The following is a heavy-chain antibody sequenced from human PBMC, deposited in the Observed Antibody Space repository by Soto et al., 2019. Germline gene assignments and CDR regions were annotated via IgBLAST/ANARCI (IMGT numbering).Heavy chain of an antibody. CDR2: IWYDGSNK. CDR1: GFTFSSYG. Sequence: GGSLRLTCAASGFTFSSYGMHWVRQAPGKGLEWVAVIWYDGSNKYYADSVKGRFTISRDNSKNTLYLQMNSLRAEDTAVYYSARDSEYCSIWDENMAGYYYDMDVWGKGTTVTVSS. D-gene: IGHD6-13*01. CDR3: ARDSEYCSIWDENMAGYYYDMDV. J-gene: IGHJ6*03. V-gene: IGHV3-33*01.